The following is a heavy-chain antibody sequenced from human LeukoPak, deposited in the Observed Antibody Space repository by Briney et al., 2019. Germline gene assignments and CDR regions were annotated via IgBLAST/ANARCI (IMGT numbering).Heavy chain of an antibody. CDR3: ARCEMTTTPRFAS. CDR1: GYTFSGYY. CDR2: LNPNSGVA. Sequence: GASVKVSCKASGYTFSGYYIHWVRQAPGRGLEWMAWLNPNSGVANYAQNFQGRVTVTRDTSISTAYMELSSLRSDDTALYYCARCEMTTTPRFASRGQGTLVTVSS. D-gene: IGHD5-24*01. J-gene: IGHJ4*02. V-gene: IGHV1-2*02.